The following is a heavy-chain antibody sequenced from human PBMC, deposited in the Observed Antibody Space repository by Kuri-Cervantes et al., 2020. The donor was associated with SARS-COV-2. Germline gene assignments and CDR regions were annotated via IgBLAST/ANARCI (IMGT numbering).Heavy chain of an antibody. CDR3: ARGYDSSGYEIYYYYYGMDV. CDR2: ISGSGGST. J-gene: IGHJ6*02. Sequence: GESLKISCAASGFTFSSYAMSWVRQAPGKGLEWVSAISGSGGSTYYADSVKGRFTISRDNAKNSLYLQMNSLRAEDTAVYYCARGYDSSGYEIYYYYYGMDVWGQGTTVTVSS. V-gene: IGHV3-23*01. D-gene: IGHD3-22*01. CDR1: GFTFSSYA.